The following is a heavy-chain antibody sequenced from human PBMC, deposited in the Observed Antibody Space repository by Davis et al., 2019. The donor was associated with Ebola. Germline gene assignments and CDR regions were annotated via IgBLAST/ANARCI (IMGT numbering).Heavy chain of an antibody. CDR2: IYYSGST. D-gene: IGHD2-15*01. CDR3: ARGRSGGEGFDY. V-gene: IGHV4-59*12. Sequence: SETLSLTCTVSGGSISSYYWSWIRQPPGKGLEWIGYIYYSGSTNYNPSLKSRVTISVDTSKNQFSLKLSSVTAADTAVYYCARGRSGGEGFDYWGQGTLVAVSS. J-gene: IGHJ4*02. CDR1: GGSISSYY.